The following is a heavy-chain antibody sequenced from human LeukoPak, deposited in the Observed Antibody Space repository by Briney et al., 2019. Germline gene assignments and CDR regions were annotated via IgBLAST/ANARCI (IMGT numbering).Heavy chain of an antibody. CDR2: INHSGST. D-gene: IGHD6-13*01. J-gene: IGHJ4*02. V-gene: IGHV4-34*01. Sequence: SETLSLTCAVYGGSFSGYYWSWIRQPPRKGLEWIGEINHSGSTNYNPSLKSRVTISVDTSKNQFSLKLSSVTAADTAVYYCARGAAAAGTALGYWGQGTLVTVSS. CDR3: ARGAAAAGTALGY. CDR1: GGSFSGYY.